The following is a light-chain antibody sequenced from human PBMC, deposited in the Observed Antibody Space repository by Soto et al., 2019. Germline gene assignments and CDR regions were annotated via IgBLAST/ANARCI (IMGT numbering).Light chain of an antibody. V-gene: IGKV3-15*01. Sequence: EIVMTQSPATLSVSPGERATLSCRASQSISSNLAWYHQKPGQVPRLLIYGASTRATGIPARFSGSGPGTEFTLTISSLQSEDFAVYYCQQYKNWPHTFGQGTRLEIK. CDR2: GAS. J-gene: IGKJ5*01. CDR1: QSISSN. CDR3: QQYKNWPHT.